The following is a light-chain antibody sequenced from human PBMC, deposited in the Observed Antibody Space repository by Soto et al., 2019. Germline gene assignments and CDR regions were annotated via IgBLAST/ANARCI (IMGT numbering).Light chain of an antibody. V-gene: IGKV1-5*01. CDR1: ESIRTW. J-gene: IGKJ2*02. Sequence: DIQMTPSPPTLSASIGDRVTITCRASESIRTWLAWYQHKPGKAPKFLIYDASSLESGVPSRFSGSGSGTEFTLTISNLQPDVFATQCCQQSNHYPCTLRPGTK. CDR3: QQSNHYPCT. CDR2: DAS.